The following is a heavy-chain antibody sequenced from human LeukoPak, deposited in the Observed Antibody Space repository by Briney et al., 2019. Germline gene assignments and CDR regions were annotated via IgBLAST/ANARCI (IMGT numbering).Heavy chain of an antibody. Sequence: SETLSLTCTVSGGSISSYYWSWIRQPPGKGLEWIGYIYYSGSTNYNPSLKSRVTISVDTSKNQFSLKLSSVTAADTAVYYCARSSITMVRPFYYYYMDVWGKGTTVTISS. CDR1: GGSISSYY. J-gene: IGHJ6*03. D-gene: IGHD3-10*01. V-gene: IGHV4-59*01. CDR2: IYYSGST. CDR3: ARSSITMVRPFYYYYMDV.